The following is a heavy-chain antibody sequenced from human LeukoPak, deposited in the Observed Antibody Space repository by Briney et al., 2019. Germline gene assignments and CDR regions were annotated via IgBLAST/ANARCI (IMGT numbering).Heavy chain of an antibody. CDR2: IYYSGST. D-gene: IGHD6-19*01. J-gene: IGHJ6*02. CDR3: ARGGAVAGIPWELPLYYYYYGMDV. CDR1: GGSISSGGYY. V-gene: IGHV4-31*03. Sequence: SETLSLTCTVSGGSISSGGYYWSWIRQHPGKGLEWIGYIYYSGSTYYNPSLKSRVTISVDTSKNQFSLKLSSVTAADTAVYYCARGGAVAGIPWELPLYYYYYGMDVWGQGTTVTVSS.